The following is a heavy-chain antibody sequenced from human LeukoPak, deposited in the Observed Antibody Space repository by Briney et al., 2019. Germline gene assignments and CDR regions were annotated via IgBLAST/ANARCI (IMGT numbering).Heavy chain of an antibody. CDR3: ARGPASDY. V-gene: IGHV4-34*01. CDR2: INHSGST. Sequence: SETLSLTCAVYGGSFSGYYWSWIRQPPGKGLEWIGEINHSGSTNYNPSLKSRVTISVDTSKNQFSLKLSSVTAADTAVYYCARGPASDYWGQGTLVTVSS. CDR1: GGSFSGYY. J-gene: IGHJ4*02.